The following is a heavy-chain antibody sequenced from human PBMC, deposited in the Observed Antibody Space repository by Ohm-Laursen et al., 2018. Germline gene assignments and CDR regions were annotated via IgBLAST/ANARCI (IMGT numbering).Heavy chain of an antibody. CDR1: GFTFSSYA. V-gene: IGHV3-23*01. J-gene: IGHJ4*02. CDR2: ISGSGGST. CDR3: AKVHLGYDSSGFDY. Sequence: GSLRLSCTASGFTFSSYAMSWVRQAPGKGLEWVSAISGSGGSTYYADSVKGRFTISRDNSKNTLYLQMNSLRAEDTAVYYCAKVHLGYDSSGFDYWGQGPWSPSPQ. D-gene: IGHD3-22*01.